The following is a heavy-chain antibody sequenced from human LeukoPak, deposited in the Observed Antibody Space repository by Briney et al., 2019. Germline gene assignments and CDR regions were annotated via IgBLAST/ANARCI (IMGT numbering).Heavy chain of an antibody. V-gene: IGHV3-74*01. Sequence: PGGSLRLSCAASGFTFSNYWMHWVRQAPGKGLVWVSRINSDGGSTNYADSVKGRFTISRDNAKNSLYLQMNSLRAEDTAVYYCARERYSSGWYLDYWGQGTLVTVSS. CDR3: ARERYSSGWYLDY. CDR1: GFTFSNYW. CDR2: INSDGGST. J-gene: IGHJ4*02. D-gene: IGHD6-19*01.